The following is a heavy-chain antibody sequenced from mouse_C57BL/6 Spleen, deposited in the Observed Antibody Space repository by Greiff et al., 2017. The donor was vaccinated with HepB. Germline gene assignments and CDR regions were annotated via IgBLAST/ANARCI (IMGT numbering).Heavy chain of an antibody. V-gene: IGHV1-59*01. CDR3: ARGDSSGSGAMDY. CDR2: IDPSDSYT. Sequence: VQLQQPGAELVRPGTSVKLSCKASGYTFTSYWMHWVKQRPGQGLEWIGVIDPSDSYTNYNQKFKGKATLTVDTSSSTAYMQLSSLTSEDSAVYYCARGDSSGSGAMDYWGQGTSVTVSS. J-gene: IGHJ4*01. CDR1: GYTFTSYW. D-gene: IGHD3-2*02.